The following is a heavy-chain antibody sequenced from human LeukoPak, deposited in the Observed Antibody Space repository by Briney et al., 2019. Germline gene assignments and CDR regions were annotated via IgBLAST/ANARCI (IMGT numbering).Heavy chain of an antibody. CDR2: IYSGGST. CDR3: AKDPGDCSSTSCYNYYGMDV. Sequence: PGGSLRLSCAASGFNVSSNYMNWVRQAPGKGLEWVSVIYSGGSTYYADSVKGRFTISRDNSKNTLYLQMNSLRAEDTAVHYCAKDPGDCSSTSCYNYYGMDVWGQGTTVTVSS. D-gene: IGHD2-2*02. CDR1: GFNVSSNY. V-gene: IGHV3-66*01. J-gene: IGHJ6*02.